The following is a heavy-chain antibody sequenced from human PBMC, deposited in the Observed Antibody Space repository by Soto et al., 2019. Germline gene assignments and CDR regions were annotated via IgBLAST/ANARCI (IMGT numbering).Heavy chain of an antibody. Sequence: SETLSLTCTVSGGSISSGGYYWSWIRQHPGKGLEWIGYIYYSGSTCYNPSLKSRVTISVDTSKNQFSLKLSSVTAADTAVYYCARSQYQLLPDDYWGQGTLVTVSS. CDR2: IYYSGST. CDR1: GGSISSGGYY. V-gene: IGHV4-31*03. CDR3: ARSQYQLLPDDY. J-gene: IGHJ4*02. D-gene: IGHD2-2*01.